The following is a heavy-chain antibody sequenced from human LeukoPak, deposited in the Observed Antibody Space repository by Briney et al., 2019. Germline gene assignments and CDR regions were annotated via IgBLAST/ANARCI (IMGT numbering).Heavy chain of an antibody. CDR1: GFTFSSYG. CDR2: ISGSGGST. J-gene: IGHJ4*02. V-gene: IGHV3-23*01. CDR3: AKDRSRAGGSGSYYFDY. Sequence: GGSLRLSCAASGFTFSSYGMSWVRQAPGKGLEWVSAISGSGGSTYYADSVKGRFTISRDNSKNTLYLQMNSLRAEDTAVYYCAKDRSRAGGSGSYYFDYWGQGTLVTVSS. D-gene: IGHD3-10*01.